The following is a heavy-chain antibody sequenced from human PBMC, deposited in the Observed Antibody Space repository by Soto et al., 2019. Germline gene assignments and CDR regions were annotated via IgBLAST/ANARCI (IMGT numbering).Heavy chain of an antibody. D-gene: IGHD5-12*01. CDR3: AKDAGYNLRGGLDY. CDR1: GFSFNNYA. J-gene: IGHJ4*02. Sequence: EVQLLESGGGLVQPGGSLRLSCAASGFSFNNYAMNWVRQAPGKGLEWVSAISGSGGRTYHADSVKGRFTISRDLSKNTLFLQMNSLRAEDTAVYYCAKDAGYNLRGGLDYWGQGTLVTVSS. CDR2: ISGSGGRT. V-gene: IGHV3-23*01.